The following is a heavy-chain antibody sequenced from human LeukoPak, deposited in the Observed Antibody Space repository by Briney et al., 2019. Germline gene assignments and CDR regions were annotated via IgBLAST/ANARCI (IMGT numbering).Heavy chain of an antibody. CDR3: TTSIYPGVDH. J-gene: IGHJ4*02. CDR1: GFTFSSYS. V-gene: IGHV3-48*01. D-gene: IGHD1-14*01. Sequence: GGSLRLSCAASGFTFSSYSMNWVRQAPGKGLKWISYISSDSSTIYYADSVKGRFTISRDNAKNSLYLQMNSLRAEDTAVYYCTTSIYPGVDHWGQGTLVTVSS. CDR2: ISSDSSTI.